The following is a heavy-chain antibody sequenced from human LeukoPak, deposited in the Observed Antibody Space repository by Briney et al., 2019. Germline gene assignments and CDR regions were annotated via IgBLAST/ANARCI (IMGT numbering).Heavy chain of an antibody. J-gene: IGHJ3*02. CDR2: IYSGGST. D-gene: IGHD3-10*01. CDR1: GFTVSSNY. CDR3: ARVNLRRSGDAFDI. V-gene: IGHV3-53*01. Sequence: PGGSLRLSCAASGFTVSSNYMSWVRQAPGMGLEWVSVIYSGGSTYYADSVKGRFTISRDNSKNTLYLQMNSLRAEDTAVYYCARVNLRRSGDAFDIWGQGTMVTVSS.